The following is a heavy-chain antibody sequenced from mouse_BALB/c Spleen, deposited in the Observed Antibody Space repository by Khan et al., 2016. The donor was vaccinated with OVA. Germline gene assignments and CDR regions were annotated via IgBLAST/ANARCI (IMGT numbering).Heavy chain of an antibody. CDR2: INPNNGDT. CDR1: GFTFTEYT. D-gene: IGHD1-2*01. J-gene: IGHJ1*01. V-gene: IGHV1-18*01. CDR3: ARRDYYAYYWFCDV. Sequence: VQLQQSGPELVKPGASVKISCKTSGFTFTEYTMHWVKQSHGKSLEWIGRINPNNGDTTYTQKFKGKATLTVDKSSSTAYMELRSLTSEDSAVYYCARRDYYAYYWFCDVWGAGTTVTVSS.